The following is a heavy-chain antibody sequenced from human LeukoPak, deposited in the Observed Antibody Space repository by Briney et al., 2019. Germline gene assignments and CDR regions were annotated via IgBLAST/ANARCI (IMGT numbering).Heavy chain of an antibody. CDR1: GGSISSSSYY. CDR3: ARSVSEWELQGRGAFDI. Sequence: PSETLSLTCTVSGGSISSSSYYWGWIRQPPGKGLEWIGSIYYSGSTYYNPSLKSRVTISVDTSKNQFSLKLSSVTAADTAVYYCARSVSEWELQGRGAFDIWGQGTMVTVSS. J-gene: IGHJ3*02. CDR2: IYYSGST. V-gene: IGHV4-39*07. D-gene: IGHD1-26*01.